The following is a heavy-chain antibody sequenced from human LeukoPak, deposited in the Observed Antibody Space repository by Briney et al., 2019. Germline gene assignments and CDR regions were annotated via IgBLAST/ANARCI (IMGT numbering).Heavy chain of an antibody. D-gene: IGHD2-8*01. V-gene: IGHV7-4-1*02. J-gene: IGHJ5*02. CDR1: GYTFTNYA. CDR2: INTNTGNP. CDR3: ARVPFVVMGVTGNWFDP. Sequence: ASVKVSCKASGYTFTNYAMNWVRQAPGQGLEWMGWINTNTGNPTYAQGFTGRFVFSLDTFVSTAYLQISSLKADDTAVYYCARVPFVVMGVTGNWFDPWGQGTLVTVSS.